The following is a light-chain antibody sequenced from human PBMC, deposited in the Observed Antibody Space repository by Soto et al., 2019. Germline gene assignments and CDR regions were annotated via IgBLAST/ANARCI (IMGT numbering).Light chain of an antibody. J-gene: IGLJ1*01. CDR2: EVN. V-gene: IGLV2-8*01. Sequence: QSALTQPPSASGSPGQSVTIFCTGTSSDVGGYNYVSWYQHHSGKVPKLMIYEVNKRPSGVPDRFSGSKSGNTASLTVSGLQAEDEADYYCNSYAGSNNLAVFGTGTKLTVL. CDR3: NSYAGSNNLAV. CDR1: SSDVGGYNY.